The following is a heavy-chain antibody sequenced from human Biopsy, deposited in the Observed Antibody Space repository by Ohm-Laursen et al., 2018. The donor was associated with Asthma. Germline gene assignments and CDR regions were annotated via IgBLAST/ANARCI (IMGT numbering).Heavy chain of an antibody. CDR2: IYYSGTT. CDR1: GGFMRSGNYY. Sequence: SETLSLTCCLSSGSGGFMRSGNYYWGWIRQPPGKGLEWIGSIYYSGTTYYNPSLESRVTVFADTSKNQFSLKLTSVTAADTAVYYCVRGSSSWHHGPFHYYYGLDVWGQGTTATVSS. V-gene: IGHV4-39*01. J-gene: IGHJ6*02. CDR3: VRGSSSWHHGPFHYYYGLDV. D-gene: IGHD6-13*01.